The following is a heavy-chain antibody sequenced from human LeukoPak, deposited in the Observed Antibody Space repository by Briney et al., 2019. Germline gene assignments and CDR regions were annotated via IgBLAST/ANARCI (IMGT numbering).Heavy chain of an antibody. V-gene: IGHV1-69*05. Sequence: SVKVSCKASGGTFSSYAISWVRQAPGQGLEWMGRIIPIFGTANYAQKFQGRVTITTDESASTAYMELSSLRSEDTAVYYCARDKELYSSSWYYFDYWGQGTLVTVSS. D-gene: IGHD6-13*01. CDR1: GGTFSSYA. J-gene: IGHJ4*02. CDR3: ARDKELYSSSWYYFDY. CDR2: IIPIFGTA.